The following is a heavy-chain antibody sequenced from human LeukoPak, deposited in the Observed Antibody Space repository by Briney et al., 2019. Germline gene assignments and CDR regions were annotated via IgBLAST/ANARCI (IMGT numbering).Heavy chain of an antibody. V-gene: IGHV1-2*06. J-gene: IGHJ3*02. Sequence: GASVKVSCTASGYTFTAYYMHWVRQAPGQGLEWMGRINPDRGGTNYAQKFQGRVTMTRDKSISTAYMELTSLRSDDTAVYYCARGPYDYVWGNYRYTGDAFVIWGHGTVVTVSS. D-gene: IGHD3-16*02. CDR3: ARGPYDYVWGNYRYTGDAFVI. CDR1: GYTFTAYY. CDR2: INPDRGGT.